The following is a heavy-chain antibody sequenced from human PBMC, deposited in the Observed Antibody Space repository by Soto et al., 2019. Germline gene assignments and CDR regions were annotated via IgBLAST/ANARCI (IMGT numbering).Heavy chain of an antibody. CDR2: INAGNGNT. CDR1: GYTFTSYA. V-gene: IGHV1-3*01. J-gene: IGHJ5*02. CDR3: ARASSRFLDFPHHWFDP. Sequence: ASVKVSCKASGYTFTSYAMHCVRQAPGQRLEWMGWINAGNGNTKYSQKFQGRVTITRDTSASTAYMELSSLRSEDTAVYYCARASSRFLDFPHHWFDPWGQGTLVTVSS. D-gene: IGHD3-3*01.